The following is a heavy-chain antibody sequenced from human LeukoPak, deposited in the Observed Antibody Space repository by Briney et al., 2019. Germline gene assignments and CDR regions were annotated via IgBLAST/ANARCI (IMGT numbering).Heavy chain of an antibody. V-gene: IGHV4-59*01. CDR3: ARGWYSATLNEGYYFDY. CDR2: ISYSGST. D-gene: IGHD5-24*01. J-gene: IGHJ4*02. CDR1: GGSISSYY. Sequence: PSETLSLTSTVSGGSISSYYWSWIRQPPGKGLEWIGYISYSGSTNYNPSLKSRVSISVETSKNQFSLKLSSVTAADTAVYYCARGWYSATLNEGYYFDYWGQGTLVTVSS.